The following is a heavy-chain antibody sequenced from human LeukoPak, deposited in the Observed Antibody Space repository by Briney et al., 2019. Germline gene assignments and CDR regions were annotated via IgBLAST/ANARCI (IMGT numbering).Heavy chain of an antibody. CDR2: INYSGST. CDR3: ARDPRGRAGYISGWYIRLGWFDP. D-gene: IGHD6-19*01. Sequence: SETLSLTCAVSGGSFSGYYWSWIRQPPGKGLEWIGEINYSGSTNYNPSLKSRVTISVDTSKNQFSLKLSSVTAADTAVYYCARDPRGRAGYISGWYIRLGWFDPWGQGTRVTVSS. CDR1: GGSFSGYY. J-gene: IGHJ5*02. V-gene: IGHV4-34*01.